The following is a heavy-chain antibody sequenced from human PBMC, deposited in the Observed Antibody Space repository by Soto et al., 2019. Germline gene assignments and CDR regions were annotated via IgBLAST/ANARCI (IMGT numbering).Heavy chain of an antibody. CDR2: ISYDGSNK. V-gene: IGHV3-30*18. CDR3: AKVGDYSNPWGFEYYYYGIDV. Sequence: GGSLRLSCAASGFTFSSYGMHWVRQAPCKGLEWVAVISYDGSNKYYADSVKGRFTIPRDNSKNTLYLQMNSLRAEDTAVYYCAKVGDYSNPWGFEYYYYGIDVWGRGTTDTVS. D-gene: IGHD4-4*01. J-gene: IGHJ6*01. CDR1: GFTFSSYG.